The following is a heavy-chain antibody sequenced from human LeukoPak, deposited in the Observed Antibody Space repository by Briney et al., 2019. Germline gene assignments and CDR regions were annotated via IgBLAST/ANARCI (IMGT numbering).Heavy chain of an antibody. J-gene: IGHJ4*02. CDR1: GGSISSSSYY. CDR2: IYYSGST. D-gene: IGHD5-18*01. Sequence: SETLSLTCTVSGGSISSSSYYWGWIRQPPGKGLEWIGNIYYSGSTYYNPSLKSRVTISVDTSKNQFSLKLSSVTAADTAVYYCARGYSYGDYWGQGTLVTVSS. V-gene: IGHV4-39*07. CDR3: ARGYSYGDY.